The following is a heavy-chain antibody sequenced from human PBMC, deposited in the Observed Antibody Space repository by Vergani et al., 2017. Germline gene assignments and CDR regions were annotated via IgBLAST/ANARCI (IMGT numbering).Heavy chain of an antibody. J-gene: IGHJ2*01. D-gene: IGHD3-22*01. CDR3: AKEYGYYDMSRYDPGWYFDL. Sequence: QVQLVESGGGVVKPGRSLRLSCAASGFTLSSYGMHWVRQAPGKGLEWVAFIRYDGSTKYYADSVKGRFTSSRDNSKNTLYLQINSLRADDTAVYYCAKEYGYYDMSRYDPGWYFDLWGRGTLVTVSS. V-gene: IGHV3-30*02. CDR1: GFTLSSYG. CDR2: IRYDGSTK.